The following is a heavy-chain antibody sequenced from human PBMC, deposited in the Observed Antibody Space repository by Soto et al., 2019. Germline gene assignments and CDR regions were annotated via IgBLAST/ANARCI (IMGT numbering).Heavy chain of an antibody. CDR3: VRGPKPREELPKDYHDGRDV. V-gene: IGHV3-30-3*01. D-gene: IGHD1-26*01. CDR2: ISYDGSNK. J-gene: IGHJ6*04. Sequence: PWRSLSLSCAASGFTFSSYAMHWVRQAPGKGLEWVAVISYDGSNKYYADSVKGRFTISRDNSKNTLYLQMNSLRAEDTAVYYCVRGPKPREELPKDYHDGRDVWRNGTKV. CDR1: GFTFSSYA.